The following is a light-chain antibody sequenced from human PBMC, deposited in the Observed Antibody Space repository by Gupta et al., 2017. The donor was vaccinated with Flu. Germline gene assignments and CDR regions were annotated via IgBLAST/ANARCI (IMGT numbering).Light chain of an antibody. CDR2: KDT. V-gene: IGLV3-25*03. Sequence: SYELTQPPSVSVSPGQTATITCSGNTLSTQYTYWYQQKPGQAPVLVIFKDTERPSGIPDRFSGSNSGTTVTLTISGVQAEDEAAYYCQSADNSGNYVVFGGGTKLTV. CDR1: TLSTQY. J-gene: IGLJ3*02. CDR3: QSADNSGNYVV.